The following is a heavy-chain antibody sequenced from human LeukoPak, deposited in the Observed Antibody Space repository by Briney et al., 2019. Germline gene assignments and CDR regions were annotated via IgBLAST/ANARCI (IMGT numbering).Heavy chain of an antibody. CDR2: INPNRGNT. D-gene: IGHD4-17*01. CDR3: ARGYGDYIGYYYYYYYMDV. CDR1: DSTFTSNN. V-gene: IGHV1-8*03. Sequence: GASVKVSCKASDSTFTSNNINWCRQPTGQGLEWMEWINPNRGNTGYAQKFQGRVTITRNTSISTAYMELSSLRSEDTAVYYCARGYGDYIGYYYYYYYMDVWGKGTTVTVSS. J-gene: IGHJ6*03.